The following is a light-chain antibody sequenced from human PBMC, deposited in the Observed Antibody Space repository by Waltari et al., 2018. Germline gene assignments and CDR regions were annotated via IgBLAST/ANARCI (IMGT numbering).Light chain of an antibody. J-gene: IGLJ3*02. Sequence: QSLLPQPPSVSAAPGQKVTISCTGSGSNSGSNHVSWFPQLPGTAPMLLIYENNKRPAGVPARFSASRSVTSATLVISGLQTEDEAVYYCAAWDTSLSVGLFGGGTDLTVL. CDR1: GSNSGSNH. CDR2: ENN. CDR3: AAWDTSLSVGL. V-gene: IGLV1-51*02.